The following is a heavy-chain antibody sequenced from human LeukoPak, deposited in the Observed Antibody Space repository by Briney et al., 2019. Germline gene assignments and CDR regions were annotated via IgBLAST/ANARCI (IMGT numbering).Heavy chain of an antibody. V-gene: IGHV4-30-2*01. J-gene: IGHJ3*02. D-gene: IGHD3-22*01. CDR3: ARGVITMIVAPLDAFDI. Sequence: PSETLSLTCAVSGGSISSGGYSWSWIRQPPGKGLEWIGYIYHSGSTYYNPSLKSRVTISVDRSKNQFSLKLSSVTAADTAVYYCARGVITMIVAPLDAFDIWGQGTMVTVSS. CDR1: GGSISSGGYS. CDR2: IYHSGST.